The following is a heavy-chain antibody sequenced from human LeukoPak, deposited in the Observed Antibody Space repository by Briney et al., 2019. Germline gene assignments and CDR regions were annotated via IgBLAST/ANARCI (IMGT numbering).Heavy chain of an antibody. Sequence: SETLSLTCAVYGGSFSGYYWSWIRQPPGKGLEWIGEINHSGSTNYNPSLKSRVTISVDTSKNQFSLELSSVTAADTAVYYCARGSTTVTVFDYWGQGTLVTVSS. J-gene: IGHJ4*02. CDR2: INHSGST. CDR3: ARGSTTVTVFDY. V-gene: IGHV4-34*01. CDR1: GGSFSGYY. D-gene: IGHD4-17*01.